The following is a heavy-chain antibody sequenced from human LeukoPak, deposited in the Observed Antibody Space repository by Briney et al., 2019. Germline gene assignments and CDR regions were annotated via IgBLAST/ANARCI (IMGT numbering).Heavy chain of an antibody. D-gene: IGHD3-10*01. J-gene: IGHJ4*02. CDR1: GGTFSSYA. CDR3: ARDPYYGSGSYYTLDDY. Sequence: SVKVSCKASGGTFSSYAISWMRQAPGQGLEWMGRIIPILGIANYAQKFQGRVTITADKSTSTAYMELSSLRSEDTAVYYCARDPYYGSGSYYTLDDYWGQGTLVTVSS. CDR2: IIPILGIA. V-gene: IGHV1-69*04.